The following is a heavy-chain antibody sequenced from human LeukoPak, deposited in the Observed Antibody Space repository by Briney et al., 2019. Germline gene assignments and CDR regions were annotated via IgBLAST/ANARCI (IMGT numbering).Heavy chain of an antibody. CDR3: ATLFGYCSSTSCYPDQNDY. CDR1: GGSISSSSYY. CDR2: IYYSGKT. Sequence: PSETLSLTCTVSGGSISSSSYYWGWIRQPPGQGLEWIGSIYYSGKTYYNPSLKSRVTISVDTSKNQFSLRLTSVTAADTAVYYCATLFGYCSSTSCYPDQNDYWGQGALVTVSS. V-gene: IGHV4-39*01. D-gene: IGHD2-2*03. J-gene: IGHJ4*02.